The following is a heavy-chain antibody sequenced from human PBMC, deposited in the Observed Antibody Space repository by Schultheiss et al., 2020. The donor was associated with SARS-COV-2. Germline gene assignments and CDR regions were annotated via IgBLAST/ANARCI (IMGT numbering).Heavy chain of an antibody. Sequence: GGSLRLSCAASGFTFSSYGMHWVRQAPGKGLEWVAVIWYDGSNKYYADSVKGRFTISRDNSKNTLYLQMNSLRAEDTAVYYCARDIVVVPAAYYYYGMDVWGKGTTVTVSS. CDR2: IWYDGSNK. J-gene: IGHJ6*04. CDR3: ARDIVVVPAAYYYYGMDV. CDR1: GFTFSSYG. D-gene: IGHD2-2*01. V-gene: IGHV3-33*01.